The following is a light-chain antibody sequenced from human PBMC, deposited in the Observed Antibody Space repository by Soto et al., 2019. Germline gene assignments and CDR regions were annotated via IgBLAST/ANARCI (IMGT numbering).Light chain of an antibody. CDR1: RSEFGDSNY. J-gene: IGLJ1*01. V-gene: IGLV2-14*03. CDR3: SSFRSSSTSYV. Sequence: QSALTQPASVSVSPGQSITISCTGTRSEFGDSNYVSWYQQHPGKAPKLVIYDVSNRPSGVSNRFSGSKSANTASLTISGLQAEDEADYYCSSFRSSSTSYVFGTGTKVTVL. CDR2: DVS.